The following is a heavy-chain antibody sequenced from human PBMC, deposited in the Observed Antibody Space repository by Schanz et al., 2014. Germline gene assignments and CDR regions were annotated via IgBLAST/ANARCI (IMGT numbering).Heavy chain of an antibody. V-gene: IGHV4-34*01. CDR2: IYYSGST. CDR1: GGSFSGYY. D-gene: IGHD1-7*01. CDR3: ATWSGTRLFHN. Sequence: QVQLQQWGAGLLKPSETLSLTCAFSGGSFSGYYWSWIRQHPGKGLEWIGYIYYSGSTYYNPSLKSRVTISVDTSKTQFSLKLSSVTAADTAAYYCATWSGTRLFHNWGQGTLVTVSS. J-gene: IGHJ4*02.